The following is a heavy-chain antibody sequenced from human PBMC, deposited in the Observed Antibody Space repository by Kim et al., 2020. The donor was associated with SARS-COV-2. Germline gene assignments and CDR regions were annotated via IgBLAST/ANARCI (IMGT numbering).Heavy chain of an antibody. CDR1: GFTFDDYA. CDR3: AKDIGYCSGGSCYSNYYYYGMDV. Sequence: GGSLRLSCADSGFTFDDYAMHWVRQAPGKGLEWVSGISWNSGSIGYADSVKGRFTISRDNAKNSLYLQMNSLRAEDTALYYCAKDIGYCSGGSCYSNYYYYGMDVWGQGTTVTVSS. CDR2: ISWNSGSI. V-gene: IGHV3-9*01. J-gene: IGHJ6*02. D-gene: IGHD2-15*01.